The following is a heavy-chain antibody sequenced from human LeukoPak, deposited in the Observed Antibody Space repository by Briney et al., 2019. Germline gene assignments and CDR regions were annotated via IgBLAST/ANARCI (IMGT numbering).Heavy chain of an antibody. CDR3: AKMGLKQWPYNYFDY. CDR2: ISGSGGST. D-gene: IGHD6-19*01. V-gene: IGHV3-23*01. CDR1: GFTFSSYA. J-gene: IGHJ4*02. Sequence: GGSLGLSCAASGFTFSSYAMSWVRQAQGKGQEWVSAISGSGGSTYYADSVKGRFTISRDNSKNTLYLQMNSLRAEDTAVYYCAKMGLKQWPYNYFDYWGQGTLVTVSS.